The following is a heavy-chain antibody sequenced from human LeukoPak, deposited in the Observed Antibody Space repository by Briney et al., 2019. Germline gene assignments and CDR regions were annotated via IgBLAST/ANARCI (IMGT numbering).Heavy chain of an antibody. Sequence: ASVKVSCKASGYIFTKYVVHWVRQAPGQRPEWMGWTKAGNGDTKYSQNFQDRLTITRATSASTVYMELSSLTSEDTALYYCARDDCGDTCYPGGYWGQGTLVTVSS. J-gene: IGHJ4*02. D-gene: IGHD2-21*01. CDR1: GYIFTKYV. CDR3: ARDDCGDTCYPGGY. CDR2: TKAGNGDT. V-gene: IGHV1-3*01.